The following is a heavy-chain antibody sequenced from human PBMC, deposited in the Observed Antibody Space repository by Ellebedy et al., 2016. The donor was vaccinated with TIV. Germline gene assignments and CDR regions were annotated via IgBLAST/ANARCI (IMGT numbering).Heavy chain of an antibody. J-gene: IGHJ4*02. V-gene: IGHV1-18*04. CDR2: ISAYNGNT. CDR3: ARTHYRFGIIDYLDY. D-gene: IGHD3-10*01. Sequence: AASVKVSCKASGYTFTRHYMHWVRQAPGQGLEWMGWISAYNGNTKYAQMFQDRFTMTTDTSTKTVYMELRSLRSDDTALYYCARTHYRFGIIDYLDYWGQGTLVTVSS. CDR1: GYTFTRHY.